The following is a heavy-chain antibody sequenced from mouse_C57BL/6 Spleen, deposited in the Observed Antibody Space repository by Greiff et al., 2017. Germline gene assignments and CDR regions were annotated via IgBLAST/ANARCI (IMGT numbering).Heavy chain of an antibody. D-gene: IGHD4-1*02. CDR1: GYTFTSYW. V-gene: IGHV1-69*01. Sequence: QVQLQQPGAELVMPGASVKLSCKASGYTFTSYWMHWVKQRPGQGLEWIGEIDPSDSYTNYNQKFKGKSTLTVYKSSSTAYMQLSSLTSEDSAVYYCARGPTGTNAMDYWGQGTSVTVSS. CDR3: ARGPTGTNAMDY. J-gene: IGHJ4*01. CDR2: IDPSDSYT.